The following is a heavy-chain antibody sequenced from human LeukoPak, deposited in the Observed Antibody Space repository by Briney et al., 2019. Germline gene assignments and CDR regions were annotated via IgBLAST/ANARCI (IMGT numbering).Heavy chain of an antibody. Sequence: PSETLSLTCTVYGGSINSHYWSWIRQPPGKGLEWIGYIYYSGSTNYNPSLKSLATISADTSKNQFSLKLSPVTSADTAVYYSARFFGAALYYFDYWGQGTLVTVSS. V-gene: IGHV4-59*11. D-gene: IGHD6-6*01. CDR2: IYYSGST. J-gene: IGHJ4*02. CDR3: ARFFGAALYYFDY. CDR1: GGSINSHY.